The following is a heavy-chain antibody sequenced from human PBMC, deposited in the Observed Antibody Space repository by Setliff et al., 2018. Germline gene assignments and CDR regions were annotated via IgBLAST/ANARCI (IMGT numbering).Heavy chain of an antibody. V-gene: IGHV4-61*09. D-gene: IGHD3-10*01. J-gene: IGHJ5*02. CDR1: GGSLSADYY. CDR2: VHPDGST. Sequence: TLSLTCTVSGGSLSADYYWSWIRQPAGKGLEWIGHVHPDGSTNYNPSLYSRVVISVDTSKNQFSLKLTSVTAADTAVYYCVRALLWSGEGRFDPWGQGTLVNAPQ. CDR3: VRALLWSGEGRFDP.